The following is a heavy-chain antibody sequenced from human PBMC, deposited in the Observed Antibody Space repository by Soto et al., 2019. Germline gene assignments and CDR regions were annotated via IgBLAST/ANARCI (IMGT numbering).Heavy chain of an antibody. CDR1: GYNFTSYY. J-gene: IGHJ5*02. Sequence: ASVKVSCKASGYNFTSYYMHWVRQALGQGREWMVIINPSGGGTSYAQKFQGRVTMIRDTSTSTVYMELSSLRSEDTAVYYCARGRNNWFDPWGQGTLVTVSS. CDR2: INPSGGGT. V-gene: IGHV1-46*03. CDR3: ARGRNNWFDP.